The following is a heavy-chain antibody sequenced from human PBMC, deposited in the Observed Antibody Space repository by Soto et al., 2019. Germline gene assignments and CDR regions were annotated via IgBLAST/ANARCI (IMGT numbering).Heavy chain of an antibody. CDR3: AREPYCTSATCFILFDS. Sequence: SETLSLTCAVSGASISSGDSYWSWIRQRPGKGLEWIGYIFHTGSTYYNPSLKSRVTISLDSSKNQFSLTLTSATAADTAVYFCAREPYCTSATCFILFDSWGQGSLVTVSS. J-gene: IGHJ4*02. V-gene: IGHV4-31*11. D-gene: IGHD2-8*02. CDR2: IFHTGST. CDR1: GASISSGDSY.